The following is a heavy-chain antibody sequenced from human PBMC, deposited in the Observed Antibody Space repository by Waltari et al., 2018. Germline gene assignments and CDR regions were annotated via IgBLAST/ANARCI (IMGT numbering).Heavy chain of an antibody. CDR1: GYSFTAYY. CDR2: VDPEDAES. V-gene: IGHV1-69-2*01. D-gene: IGHD2-21*01. J-gene: IGHJ3*02. Sequence: EVQLVQSGAEVKKPGATVKISCKASGYSFTAYYIHWVQQAPEKGLVWMGRVDPEDAESVYAEKFQGRVTIVADTSTETSYMELSSLTSEDTAVYFCATKLLDAFEIWGQGTMVAVSS. CDR3: ATKLLDAFEI.